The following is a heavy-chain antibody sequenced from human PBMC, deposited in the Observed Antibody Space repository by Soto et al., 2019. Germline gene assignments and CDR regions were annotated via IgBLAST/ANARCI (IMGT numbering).Heavy chain of an antibody. D-gene: IGHD6-13*01. CDR2: MNPNSGNT. V-gene: IGHV1-8*01. Sequence: QAQLVQSGAEVKKSGASVKVSCKASGYTFTSYDINWVRQATGQGLEWMGWMNPNSGNTGYAQKFQGRVTMTRNTSISTAYMELSSLRYEDTAVYYCARERSAASTGWFDPWGQGTLVTVSS. J-gene: IGHJ5*02. CDR3: ARERSAASTGWFDP. CDR1: GYTFTSYD.